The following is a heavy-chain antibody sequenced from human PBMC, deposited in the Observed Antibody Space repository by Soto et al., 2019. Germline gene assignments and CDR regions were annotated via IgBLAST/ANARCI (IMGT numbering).Heavy chain of an antibody. CDR3: AKDARPDGFWDFDY. CDR1: GSIFSRYA. Sequence: GGSLRLSCTASGSIFSRYAMSGVRQAPGKGLEWVSVISGSGTRTYQADSVKGRFTNSRDNSKITVYLEMNSLRADDTAVSYCAKDARPDGFWDFDYWGQGTLVTVSS. D-gene: IGHD5-12*01. V-gene: IGHV3-23*01. J-gene: IGHJ4*02. CDR2: ISGSGTRT.